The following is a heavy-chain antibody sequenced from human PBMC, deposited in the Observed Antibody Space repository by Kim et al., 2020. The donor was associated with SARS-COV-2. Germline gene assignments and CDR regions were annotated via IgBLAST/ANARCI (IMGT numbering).Heavy chain of an antibody. CDR3: ARVSYDSTGYHLYFDY. CDR1: GFTFSSYD. D-gene: IGHD3-22*01. Sequence: GGSLRLSCAASGFTFSSYDMHWVRQPTGKGLEWVSAIGTAGDTYYPGSVKGRFTISRENAKKSLYLQMNSMRAGDTAVYYCARVSYDSTGYHLYFDYWGQGTLVTGSS. V-gene: IGHV3-13*01. CDR2: IGTAGDT. J-gene: IGHJ4*02.